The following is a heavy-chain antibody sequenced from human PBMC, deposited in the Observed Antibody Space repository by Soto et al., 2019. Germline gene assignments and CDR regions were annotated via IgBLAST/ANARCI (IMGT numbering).Heavy chain of an antibody. CDR3: ARRRSSRQNDY. J-gene: IGHJ4*02. V-gene: IGHV4-34*01. CDR1: GGSFSRYY. Sequence: SETLSLTCAVYGGSFSRYYWSWIRQPPGKGREWIGEINHSGSTNYNPSLKSRVPISVDTSKNQFSLKLSSVTAADTAVYYCARRRSSRQNDYWGQGTLVTVSS. D-gene: IGHD6-13*01. CDR2: INHSGST.